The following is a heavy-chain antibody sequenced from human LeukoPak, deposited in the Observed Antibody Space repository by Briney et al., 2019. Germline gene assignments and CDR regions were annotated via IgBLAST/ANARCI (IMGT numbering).Heavy chain of an antibody. D-gene: IGHD6-19*01. CDR2: ISGGGVST. CDR1: GFTFSSFG. Sequence: PGGSLRLSCAASGFTFSSFGMNWVRQAPEKGLQWVSAISGGGVSTYYADSVRGRFTISRDNSKNTLYLQMNSLRAEDTAVYYCARKVAAPDYWGQGTLVTVSS. J-gene: IGHJ4*02. V-gene: IGHV3-23*01. CDR3: ARKVAAPDY.